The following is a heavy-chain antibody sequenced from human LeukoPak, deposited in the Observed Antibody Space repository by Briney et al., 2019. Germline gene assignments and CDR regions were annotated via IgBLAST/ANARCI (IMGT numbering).Heavy chain of an antibody. CDR3: SRDTYWLAYLFDF. D-gene: IGHD6-19*01. J-gene: IGHJ4*02. V-gene: IGHV3-30*04. CDR1: GFTFSTYP. Sequence: GGSLRLSCAASGFTFSTYPMHWVRQAPGKVLEWVAAISYDGTNKNYADSAKGRFTISRDNSKNTLYLQMNSLKPEDTAVYYCSRDTYWLAYLFDFWGQGTLVTVSS. CDR2: ISYDGTNK.